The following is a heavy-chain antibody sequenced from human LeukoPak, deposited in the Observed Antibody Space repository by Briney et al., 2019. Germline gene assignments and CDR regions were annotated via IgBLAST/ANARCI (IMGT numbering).Heavy chain of an antibody. CDR3: ARDQYDTWSRRGNFDS. V-gene: IGHV3-21*04. Sequence: GGSLRLSCAASGFTFSSYTMNWVRQAPGKGLEWVSSSSNGGRFAISRDNAKNSLYLEMNSLRAEDTAVFYCARDQYDTWSRRGNFDSWGQGTLVIVSS. CDR1: GFTFSSYT. J-gene: IGHJ4*02. D-gene: IGHD3-3*01. CDR2: SSNG.